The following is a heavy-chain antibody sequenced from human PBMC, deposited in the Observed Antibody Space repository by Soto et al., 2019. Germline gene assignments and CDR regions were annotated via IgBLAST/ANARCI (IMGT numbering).Heavy chain of an antibody. CDR3: ARGFSRITIFGVVIPSHYYYMDV. CDR1: GYTFTSYD. CDR2: MNPNSDNT. J-gene: IGHJ6*03. V-gene: IGHV1-8*01. D-gene: IGHD3-3*01. Sequence: ASVKVSCQASGYTFTSYDINWVRQATGQGLEWMGWMNPNSDNTGYAQKFQGRVTMTRNTSISTAYMELSSLRSEDTAVYYCARGFSRITIFGVVIPSHYYYMDVWGKGTTVTVSS.